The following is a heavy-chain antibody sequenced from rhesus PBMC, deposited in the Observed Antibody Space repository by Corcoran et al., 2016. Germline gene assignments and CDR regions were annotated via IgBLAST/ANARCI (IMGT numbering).Heavy chain of an antibody. J-gene: IGHJ4*01. CDR3: TRSGGYCTGSGCYAHFDY. CDR2: ISSASSYI. D-gene: IGHD2-21*01. CDR1: GFTFSSYG. Sequence: EVQLVESGGGVVQPGGSLRRSCAASGFTFSSYGMSWVRQAPGKGLEWVSSISSASSYIYYADSVKGRFTISRDNAKNSLSLQMNSLRAEDTAVYYCTRSGGYCTGSGCYAHFDYGGQGVLVTVSS. V-gene: IGHV3S16*01.